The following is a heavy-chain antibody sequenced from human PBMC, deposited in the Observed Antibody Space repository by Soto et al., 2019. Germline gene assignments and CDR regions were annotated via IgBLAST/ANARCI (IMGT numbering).Heavy chain of an antibody. CDR2: ISSSGGST. CDR3: AKYQPMTQPRPYFDY. Sequence: EVQLLESGGGLIQPGGSLRLSCAASGFTLSSYAMSWVRQAPGKGLGWVSAISSSGGSTFYADSVKGRFTISRENSRNTLYLQMNSLRAEDTAIYYCAKYQPMTQPRPYFDYWGQGALVTVSS. J-gene: IGHJ4*02. CDR1: GFTLSSYA. V-gene: IGHV3-23*01. D-gene: IGHD3-22*01.